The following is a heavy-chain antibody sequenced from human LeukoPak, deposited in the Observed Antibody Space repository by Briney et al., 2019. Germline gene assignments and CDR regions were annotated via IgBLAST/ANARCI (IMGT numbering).Heavy chain of an antibody. V-gene: IGHV3-30*18. D-gene: IGHD6-13*01. Sequence: PGGSLRLSCAASGFTFSSYGMHWVRQAPGKGLEWVAVISYDGSNKFYADSVKGRFTISRDNSKSTLYLQMNSLRAEVTAVYYCAKELSAGTGGAWEDYFDYWGQGTLVTVSA. CDR1: GFTFSSYG. J-gene: IGHJ4*02. CDR3: AKELSAGTGGAWEDYFDY. CDR2: ISYDGSNK.